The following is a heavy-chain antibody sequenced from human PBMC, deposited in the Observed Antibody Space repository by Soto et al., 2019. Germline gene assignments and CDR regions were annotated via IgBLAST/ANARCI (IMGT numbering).Heavy chain of an antibody. CDR3: ARDRYDFWSGSPLDY. Sequence: PGGSLRLSCAASGFTCGSYSMNWVRQAPGKGLEGVSSISSRSSYIYYADSVKGRFTISRDNAKNSLYLQMNSLRAEDTAVYYCARDRYDFWSGSPLDYWGQGTLVTVSS. CDR1: GFTCGSYS. D-gene: IGHD3-3*01. J-gene: IGHJ4*02. CDR2: ISSRSSYI. V-gene: IGHV3-21*01.